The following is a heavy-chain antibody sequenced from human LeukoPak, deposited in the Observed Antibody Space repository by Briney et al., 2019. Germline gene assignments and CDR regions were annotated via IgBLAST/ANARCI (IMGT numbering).Heavy chain of an antibody. J-gene: IGHJ4*02. CDR2: IYSGGST. CDR1: GFTFSSYE. Sequence: GGSLRPSCAASGFTFSSYEMNWVRQAPGKGLEWVSLIYSGGSTYYADSVKGRFTISRDNSKNTLYLQMGSLRAEDMAVYYCARAVEMATINTAFDYWGQGTLVTVSS. D-gene: IGHD5-24*01. V-gene: IGHV3-66*01. CDR3: ARAVEMATINTAFDY.